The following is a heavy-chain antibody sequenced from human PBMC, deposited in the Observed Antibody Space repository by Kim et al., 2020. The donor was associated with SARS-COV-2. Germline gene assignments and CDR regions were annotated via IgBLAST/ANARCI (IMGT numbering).Heavy chain of an antibody. CDR3: ARDPGYFDWLVFDY. J-gene: IGHJ4*02. V-gene: IGHV1-18*01. Sequence: AQKRQGRVTMTTDTSTSTAYMELRSLGSDDTAVYYCARDPGYFDWLVFDYWGQGTLVTVSS. D-gene: IGHD3-9*01.